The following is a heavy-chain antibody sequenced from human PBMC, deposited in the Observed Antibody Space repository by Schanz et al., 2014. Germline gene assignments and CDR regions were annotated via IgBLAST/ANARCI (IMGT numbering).Heavy chain of an antibody. CDR3: ARDFRREQLGYSHYYYAMDV. CDR2: ISSSSSTR. D-gene: IGHD6-13*01. J-gene: IGHJ6*02. V-gene: IGHV3-48*01. Sequence: EVQLVESGGGLVQPGGSLRLSCAASGFTFSSYSMNWVRQAPGKGLERVSYISSSSSTRYYADSVKGRFTISRDNAKNSLLLQMNSLRAEDTAVYYCARDFRREQLGYSHYYYAMDVWGQGTTVTVSS. CDR1: GFTFSSYS.